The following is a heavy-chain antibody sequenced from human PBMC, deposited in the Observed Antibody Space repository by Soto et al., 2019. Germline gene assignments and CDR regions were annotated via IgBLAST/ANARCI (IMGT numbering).Heavy chain of an antibody. V-gene: IGHV4-30-2*01. CDR2: IYHSGST. CDR1: GGSISSGGYS. Sequence: PSETLSLTCAVSGGSISSGGYSWSWVRQPPGKGLEWIGYIYHSGSTYYNLSLKSRVTISVDKSKNQFFLSLKSVTVADTAVYYCAAGRGPQSDIWGRGTMVSVSS. CDR3: AAGRGPQSDI. J-gene: IGHJ1*01.